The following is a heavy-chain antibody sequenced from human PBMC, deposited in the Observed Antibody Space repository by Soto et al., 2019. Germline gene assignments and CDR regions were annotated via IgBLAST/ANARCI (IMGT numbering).Heavy chain of an antibody. CDR3: AAPFEEFYDFWSGYYHMGGYV. V-gene: IGHV3-23*01. J-gene: IGHJ6*02. Sequence: VGSLRLSCAASGFTFSSYAMSWVRRAPGKGLEWVSAISGSGGSTYYADSVKGRFTISRDNSKNTLYLQMNSPRAEDTAVYYCAAPFEEFYDFWSGYYHMGGYVWGQGTTVTVSS. D-gene: IGHD3-3*01. CDR1: GFTFSSYA. CDR2: ISGSGGST.